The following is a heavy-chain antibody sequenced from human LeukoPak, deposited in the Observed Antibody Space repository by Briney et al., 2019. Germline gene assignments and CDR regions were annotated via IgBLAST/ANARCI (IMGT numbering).Heavy chain of an antibody. V-gene: IGHV3-48*01. D-gene: IGHD3-22*01. CDR3: ARDYYYDSSGYPLY. J-gene: IGHJ4*02. CDR1: GFTFSSFG. Sequence: GGSLRLSCAASGFTFSSFGMNWVRQAPGKGLEWVSYISSSSSTIYYADSVKGRFTISRDNAKNSLYLQMNSLRAEDTAVYYCARDYYYDSSGYPLYWGQGTLVTVSS. CDR2: ISSSSSTI.